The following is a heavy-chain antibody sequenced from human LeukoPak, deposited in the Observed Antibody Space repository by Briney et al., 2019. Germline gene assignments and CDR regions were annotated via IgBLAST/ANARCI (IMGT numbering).Heavy chain of an antibody. CDR3: ARGNYDILTNYYYYYMDV. CDR1: GYSIGSGYY. J-gene: IGHJ6*03. V-gene: IGHV4-38-2*02. D-gene: IGHD3-9*01. Sequence: SETLSLTCTVSGYSIGSGYYWGWIRQPPGKGLEWIGSIYHSGSTYYNPSLKSQVTISVDTSKNQFSLKLSSVTAADTAVYYCARGNYDILTNYYYYYMDVWGKGTTVTISS. CDR2: IYHSGST.